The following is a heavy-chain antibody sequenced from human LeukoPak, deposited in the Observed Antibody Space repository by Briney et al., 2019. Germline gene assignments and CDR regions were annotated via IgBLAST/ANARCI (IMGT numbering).Heavy chain of an antibody. CDR3: ASGLYSSGWFFDY. V-gene: IGHV3-74*01. CDR1: GFSFSGHW. D-gene: IGHD6-19*01. CDR2: VNSDGSST. J-gene: IGHJ4*02. Sequence: PGGSLRLSCTASGFSFSGHWMHWVRQAPGKGLVWVSRVNSDGSSTSYADSVKGRFTVSRDNAKNTLYLQMNSLRAEDTAVYYCASGLYSSGWFFDYWGQGTLVTVSS.